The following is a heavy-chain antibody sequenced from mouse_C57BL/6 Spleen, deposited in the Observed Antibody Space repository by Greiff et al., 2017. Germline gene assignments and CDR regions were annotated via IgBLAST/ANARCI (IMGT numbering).Heavy chain of an antibody. Sequence: QVQLQQPGAELVRPGSSVKLSCKASGYTFTSYWMDWVKQRPGQGLEWIGNIYPSDSDTHYNQKFKDKATLTVDKSSSTAYMQLSSLPSEYSAVXYCASLFFTTVVPFAYWGQGTTLTVSA. CDR1: GYTFTSYW. V-gene: IGHV1-61*01. J-gene: IGHJ2*01. D-gene: IGHD1-1*01. CDR3: ASLFFTTVVPFAY. CDR2: IYPSDSDT.